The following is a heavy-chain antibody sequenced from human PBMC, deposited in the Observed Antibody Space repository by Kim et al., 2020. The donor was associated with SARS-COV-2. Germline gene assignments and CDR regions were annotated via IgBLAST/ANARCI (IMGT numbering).Heavy chain of an antibody. Sequence: KSRVTISEDTSKNQFSLKLSSVTAADTAVYYCARAVAGTRGGYYYYGVDVWGQGTTVTVSS. D-gene: IGHD6-19*01. V-gene: IGHV4-59*01. J-gene: IGHJ6*02. CDR3: ARAVAGTRGGYYYYGVDV.